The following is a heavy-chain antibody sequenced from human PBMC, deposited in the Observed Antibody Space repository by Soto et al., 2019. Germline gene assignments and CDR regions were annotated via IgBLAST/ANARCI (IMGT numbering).Heavy chain of an antibody. J-gene: IGHJ4*02. D-gene: IGHD5-18*01. CDR3: ARVGQLWSGYYFDY. Sequence: SVKVSCKASGGTFXXXXXSWVRQAPGQGLEWMGGIIPIFGTANYAQKFQGRVTITADESTSTAYMELSSLRSEDTAVYYCARVGQLWSGYYFDYWGQGTLVTVSS. CDR2: IIPIFGTA. CDR1: GGTFXXXX. V-gene: IGHV1-69*13.